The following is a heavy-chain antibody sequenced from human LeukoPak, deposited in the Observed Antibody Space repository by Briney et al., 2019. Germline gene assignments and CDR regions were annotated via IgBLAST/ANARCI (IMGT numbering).Heavy chain of an antibody. CDR3: TRDLGYCTNGVCYTDLYYYYYGMDV. J-gene: IGHJ6*02. D-gene: IGHD2-8*01. V-gene: IGHV3-49*04. CDR2: IRSKAYGGTT. Sequence: PGRSLRLSCTASGFNFGDYAMSWVRQAPGKGLEWVGFIRSKAYGGTTEYAASVKGRITISRDDSKSIAYLQMNSLKTEDTAVYYCTRDLGYCTNGVCYTDLYYYYYGMDVWGQGTTVTVSS. CDR1: GFNFGDYA.